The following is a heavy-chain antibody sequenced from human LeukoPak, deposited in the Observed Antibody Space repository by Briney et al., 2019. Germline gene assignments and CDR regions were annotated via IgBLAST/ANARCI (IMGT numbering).Heavy chain of an antibody. Sequence: SETLSLTCTVSGDSMSNFHWTWIRQPPGKELEWIGSISYSGTTDYNPSLKGRVTMSVDTSKKQYFLKLNPVTAADTAVFYCARSALVRGVSTWGQGTLVTVSS. CDR2: ISYSGTT. V-gene: IGHV4-59*01. D-gene: IGHD3-10*01. CDR1: GDSMSNFH. J-gene: IGHJ5*02. CDR3: ARSALVRGVST.